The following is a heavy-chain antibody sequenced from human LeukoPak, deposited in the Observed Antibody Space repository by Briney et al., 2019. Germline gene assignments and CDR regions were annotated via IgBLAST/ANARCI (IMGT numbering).Heavy chain of an antibody. V-gene: IGHV1-18*01. D-gene: IGHD3-10*01. CDR2: ISAYNGNT. Sequence: GASVKVSCKASGYTFTSYGISCVRQAPGQGLEWMGWISAYNGNTNYAQKLQGRVTMTTDTSTSTAYMELRSLRSDDTAVYYCARDYHYYGSGSYYYWGQGTLVTVSS. CDR1: GYTFTSYG. CDR3: ARDYHYYGSGSYYY. J-gene: IGHJ4*02.